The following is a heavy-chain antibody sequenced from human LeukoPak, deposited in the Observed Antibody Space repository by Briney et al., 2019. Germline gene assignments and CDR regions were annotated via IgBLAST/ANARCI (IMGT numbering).Heavy chain of an antibody. D-gene: IGHD3-3*01. CDR2: INHSGST. V-gene: IGHV4-34*01. J-gene: IGHJ4*02. Sequence: SETLSLTCTVSGGSISSYYWSWIRQPPGKGLEWIGEINHSGSTNYNPSLKSRVTISVDTSKNQFSLKLSSVTAADTAVYYCAEGYDFWSGYYGYWGQGTLVTVSS. CDR3: AEGYDFWSGYYGY. CDR1: GGSISSYY.